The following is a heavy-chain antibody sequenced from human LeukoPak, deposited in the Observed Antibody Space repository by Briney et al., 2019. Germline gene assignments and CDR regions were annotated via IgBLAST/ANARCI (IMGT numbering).Heavy chain of an antibody. V-gene: IGHV3-7*03. J-gene: IGHJ4*02. D-gene: IGHD2-2*01. CDR3: ARDRGYCTSTSCPLFDY. Sequence: GGSLRLSCAASGFTFSSYWMSWVRQAPGKGLEWVANIKQDGSEKYYVDSVKGRFTISGDNAKNSLYLQMNSLRADDTAVYYCARDRGYCTSTSCPLFDYWGQGTRVTVSS. CDR1: GFTFSSYW. CDR2: IKQDGSEK.